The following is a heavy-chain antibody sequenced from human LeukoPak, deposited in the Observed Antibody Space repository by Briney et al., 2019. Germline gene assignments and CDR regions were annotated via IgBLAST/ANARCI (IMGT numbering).Heavy chain of an antibody. V-gene: IGHV3-21*01. CDR1: GFNFSSYS. CDR3: ARVGDFWSDYYWWFDP. Sequence: PGGSLRLSCAASGFNFSSYSMNWVRQAPGKGLEWVSSISSSNSYIYYADSVKGRFTISRDNAKNSVYLQMNSLRAEDTAVYYCARVGDFWSDYYWWFDPWGQGTLVTVSS. D-gene: IGHD3-3*01. J-gene: IGHJ5*02. CDR2: ISSSNSYI.